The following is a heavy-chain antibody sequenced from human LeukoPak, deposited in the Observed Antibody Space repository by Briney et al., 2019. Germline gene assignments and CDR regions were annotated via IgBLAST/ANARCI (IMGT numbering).Heavy chain of an antibody. CDR1: GFPFETNA. CDR3: AKDWIQFNRVFDCFDS. Sequence: GGSLRLSCATSGFPFETNAMSWVRQAPGKGLEWVATIGNTETFYADSVTGRFTIPRDNSKNTVNLQMNRLRVKDTAIYYCAKDWIQFNRVFDCFDSWGQGTLVTVSS. CDR2: IGNTET. V-gene: IGHV3-23*01. J-gene: IGHJ4*02. D-gene: IGHD5-18*01.